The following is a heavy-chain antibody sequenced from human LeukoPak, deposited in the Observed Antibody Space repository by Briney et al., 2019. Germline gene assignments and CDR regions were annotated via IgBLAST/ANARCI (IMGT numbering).Heavy chain of an antibody. CDR1: GFTFSSYD. D-gene: IGHD6-13*01. CDR2: IFSGGST. V-gene: IGHV3-53*01. Sequence: GGSLRLSCAASGFTFSSYDMHWVRQAPGKGLEWVSVIFSGGSTNYANSMKGRFTISRDNSKNTLYLQMNSLRGEDTAVYYCAAWRGSNWFDYWGQGTQVTVSS. J-gene: IGHJ4*02. CDR3: AAWRGSNWFDY.